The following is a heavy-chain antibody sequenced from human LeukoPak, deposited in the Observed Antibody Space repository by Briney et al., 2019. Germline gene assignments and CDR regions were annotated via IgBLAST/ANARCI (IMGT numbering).Heavy chain of an antibody. CDR2: IRYDGSEK. Sequence: GGSLRLSCAASGFTFSSYGMHWVRQAPGKGLEWVAYIRYDGSEKYYADSAKGRFTVSRDNSKNEMYLQMNSLRAEDTAVYYCASISIFGVVIHEFDYWGQGTLVTVSP. J-gene: IGHJ4*02. CDR3: ASISIFGVVIHEFDY. V-gene: IGHV3-30*02. D-gene: IGHD3-3*01. CDR1: GFTFSSYG.